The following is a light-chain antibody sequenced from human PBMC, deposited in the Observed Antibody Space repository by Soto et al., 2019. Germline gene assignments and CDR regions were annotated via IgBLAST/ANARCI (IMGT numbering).Light chain of an antibody. CDR1: QSISSY. J-gene: IGKJ1*01. CDR2: DAS. CDR3: QQYNSYP. Sequence: IQMTQSPSSLSSSVGDRVTITCRASQSISSYLNWYQQKPGKAPKLLIYDASSLESGVPSRFSGSGSGTEFTLTISSLQPDDFATYYCQQYNSYPFGQGTKVDIK. V-gene: IGKV1-5*01.